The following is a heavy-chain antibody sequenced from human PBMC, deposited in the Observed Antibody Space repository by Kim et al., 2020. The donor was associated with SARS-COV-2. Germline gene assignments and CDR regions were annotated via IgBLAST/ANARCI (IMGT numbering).Heavy chain of an antibody. CDR3: ARREAAHLDYYYYMDV. J-gene: IGHJ6*03. Sequence: SLKSRVTTSVDTSKNQFSLKLSSVTAADTAVYYCARREAAHLDYYYYMDVWGKGTTVTVSS. D-gene: IGHD6-6*01. V-gene: IGHV4-39*01.